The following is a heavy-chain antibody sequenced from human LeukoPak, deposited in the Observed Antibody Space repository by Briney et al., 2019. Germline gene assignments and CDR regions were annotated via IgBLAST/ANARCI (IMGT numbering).Heavy chain of an antibody. Sequence: GGSLRLSCAASGFTFSSYWMHWVRQAPGKGLVWVSRINSDGSSTSYADSVKGQFTISRDNAKNTLYLQMNSLSAEDTAVYYCARLRYSSGRYYFDYWGQGTLVTVSS. J-gene: IGHJ4*02. CDR2: INSDGSST. D-gene: IGHD6-19*01. V-gene: IGHV3-74*01. CDR3: ARLRYSSGRYYFDY. CDR1: GFTFSSYW.